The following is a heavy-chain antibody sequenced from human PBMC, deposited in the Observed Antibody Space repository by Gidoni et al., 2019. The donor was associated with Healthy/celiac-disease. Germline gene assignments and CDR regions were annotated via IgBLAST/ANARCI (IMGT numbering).Heavy chain of an antibody. J-gene: IGHJ6*02. CDR1: GDSVSSNSAA. CDR3: ARRGCSGGSCYSGSYYYYYGMDV. CDR2: TYYRSKWYN. D-gene: IGHD2-15*01. Sequence: QVQLQQSGPGLVKPSQTLSLTCSISGDSVSSNSAAWNWIRQSPSRGLEWLGRTYYRSKWYNDYAVSVKSRITINPDTSKNQFSLQLNSVTPEDTAVYYCARRGCSGGSCYSGSYYYYYGMDVWGQGTTVTVSS. V-gene: IGHV6-1*01.